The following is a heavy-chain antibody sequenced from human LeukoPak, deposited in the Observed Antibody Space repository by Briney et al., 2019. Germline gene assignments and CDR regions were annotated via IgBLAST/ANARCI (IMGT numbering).Heavy chain of an antibody. D-gene: IGHD6-19*01. Sequence: GGSLRLSCAASGFTFSSYSMNWVRQAPGKGLEWVAVIWYDGSNKYYADSVKGRFTISRDNSKNTLYLQMNSLRAEDTAVYCCARDLGSSGWYRGPDYYYYGMDVWGQGTTVTVSS. V-gene: IGHV3-33*08. CDR1: GFTFSSYS. CDR3: ARDLGSSGWYRGPDYYYYGMDV. J-gene: IGHJ6*02. CDR2: IWYDGSNK.